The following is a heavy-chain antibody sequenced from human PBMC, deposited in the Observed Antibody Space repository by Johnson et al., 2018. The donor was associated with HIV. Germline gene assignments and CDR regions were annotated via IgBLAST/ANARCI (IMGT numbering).Heavy chain of an antibody. D-gene: IGHD1-14*01. J-gene: IGHJ3*02. Sequence: VQLVESGGGVVQPGRSLRLSCAASGFTVSSNYMSWVRQAPGKGLEWVSVIYSGGSTYYADSVKGRFTISRDNSKNTLYLQMNSLRAEDTAVSYCARVHSGGALTQEAPFDIWGQGTMVTVSS. CDR3: ARVHSGGALTQEAPFDI. CDR1: GFTVSSNY. V-gene: IGHV3-66*01. CDR2: IYSGGST.